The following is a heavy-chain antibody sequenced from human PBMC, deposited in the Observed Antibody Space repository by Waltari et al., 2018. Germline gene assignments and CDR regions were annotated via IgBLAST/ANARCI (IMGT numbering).Heavy chain of an antibody. CDR2: ISYDGSNK. Sequence: QVQLVESGGGVVQPGRSLRLSCAASGFTFSSYAMHWVRQAPGKGLEWVAVISYDGSNKYYSDSVKGRFTISRDNSKNTLYLQMNSLRAEDTAVYYCARETYYYDSSGGYFDYWGQGTLVTVSS. D-gene: IGHD3-22*01. V-gene: IGHV3-30*01. CDR1: GFTFSSYA. CDR3: ARETYYYDSSGGYFDY. J-gene: IGHJ4*02.